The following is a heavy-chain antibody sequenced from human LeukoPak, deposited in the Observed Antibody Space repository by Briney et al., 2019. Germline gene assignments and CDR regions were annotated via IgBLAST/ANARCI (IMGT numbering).Heavy chain of an antibody. Sequence: SETLSLTCAVYGGSFSGYYWSWIRQPPGKGLEWIGEINHSGSTNYNPSLKGRVTISVDTSKNQFSLKLSSVTAADTAVYYCARGEGVIGYCSSTSCRRAFDIWGQGTMVTVSS. J-gene: IGHJ3*02. CDR1: GGSFSGYY. CDR2: INHSGST. CDR3: ARGEGVIGYCSSTSCRRAFDI. V-gene: IGHV4-34*01. D-gene: IGHD2-2*01.